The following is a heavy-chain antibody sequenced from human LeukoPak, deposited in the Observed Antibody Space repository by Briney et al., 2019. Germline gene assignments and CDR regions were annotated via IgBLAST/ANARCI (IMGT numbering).Heavy chain of an antibody. Sequence: GRSLRLSCAASGFTFSSYGMHWVRQAPGKGLEWVAVIWYDGSNKYYADSVKGRFTISRDNSKNTLYLQMNSLRAEDTAVYYCARDGSGSGSLYYYYYYMDVWGKGTTVTVSS. CDR2: IWYDGSNK. CDR1: GFTFSSYG. V-gene: IGHV3-33*01. CDR3: ARDGSGSGSLYYYYYYMDV. J-gene: IGHJ6*03. D-gene: IGHD3-10*01.